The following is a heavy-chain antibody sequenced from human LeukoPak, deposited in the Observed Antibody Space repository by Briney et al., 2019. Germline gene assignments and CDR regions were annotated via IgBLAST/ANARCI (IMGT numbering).Heavy chain of an antibody. J-gene: IGHJ4*02. D-gene: IGHD3-10*01. V-gene: IGHV3-30*03. CDR3: ARMDIGLVRD. Sequence: GGSLRLSCAASGFTFSNYGMHWVRQAPGKGLEWVAVISYDGSNKYYSDSLKGRFTISRDNSKNTLYLQMNSLRAEDTAVYYGARMDIGLVRDWGQGTLVTVSS. CDR2: ISYDGSNK. CDR1: GFTFSNYG.